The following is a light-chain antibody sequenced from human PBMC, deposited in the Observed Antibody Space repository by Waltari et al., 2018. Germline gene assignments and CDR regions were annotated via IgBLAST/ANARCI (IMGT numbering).Light chain of an antibody. CDR3: MQGKNLRA. Sequence: EIVVTQTPLSLSVTPGQPASLSCQSSQSLLDSNGKSYLFWYLQKPGQSPQLLMYEVSSRFSGVSDRFSGSGSGTDFTLKISRVEAEDVGVYYCMQGKNLRAFGQGTKVEI. CDR1: QSLLDSNGKSY. CDR2: EVS. J-gene: IGKJ1*01. V-gene: IGKV2-29*03.